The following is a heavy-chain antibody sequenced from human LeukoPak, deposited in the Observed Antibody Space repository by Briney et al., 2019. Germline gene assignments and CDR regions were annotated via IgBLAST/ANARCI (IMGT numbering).Heavy chain of an antibody. Sequence: RPSETLSLTCAVYGGSLSDYYWSWIRQPPGKGLEWVGYIYSSGTTFYNPSLKSRISISEEMSRNQFSLKLNSVTVADTAVYYCARARYFDSSLDFWGQGTLVTVSS. V-gene: IGHV4-30-4*08. J-gene: IGHJ4*02. CDR1: GGSLSDYY. D-gene: IGHD3-22*01. CDR2: IYSSGTT. CDR3: ARARYFDSSLDF.